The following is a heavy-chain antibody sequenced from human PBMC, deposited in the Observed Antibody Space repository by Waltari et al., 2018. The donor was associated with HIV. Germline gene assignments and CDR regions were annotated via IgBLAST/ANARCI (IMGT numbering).Heavy chain of an antibody. D-gene: IGHD4-17*01. CDR1: GFTFSAHY. J-gene: IGHJ4*02. CDR2: SSNKANSFST. Sequence: EVQLVESGGGLVQPGGSLRLSCATSGFTFSAHYLDWVRQAPGNGLEWIARSSNKANSFSTEYAASVKGRFSLSRDDSKNSLYLQMNSLNAEDTAVYFCTRSVTSVGNFDYWGQGTLVTVSS. CDR3: TRSVTSVGNFDY. V-gene: IGHV3-72*01.